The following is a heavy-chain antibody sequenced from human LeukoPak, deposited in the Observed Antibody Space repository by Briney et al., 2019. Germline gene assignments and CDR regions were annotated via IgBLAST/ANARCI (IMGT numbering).Heavy chain of an antibody. CDR2: ISGSGGST. V-gene: IGHV3-23*01. CDR1: GFTFRSYE. J-gene: IGHJ3*02. CDR3: AKVSSSWYGDAFDI. Sequence: GGSLRLSCEDSGFTFRSYEMNSVRQAPGKGLEWVSAISGSGGSTYYADSVKGRIIISRDNSKNKLYLQMNSLRAEDTAVYYCAKVSSSWYGDAFDIWGQGTRVTVSS. D-gene: IGHD6-13*01.